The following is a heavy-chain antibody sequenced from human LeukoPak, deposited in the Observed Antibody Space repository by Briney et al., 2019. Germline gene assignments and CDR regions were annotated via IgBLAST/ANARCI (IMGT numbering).Heavy chain of an antibody. CDR2: MYYGGST. V-gene: IGHV4-31*03. CDR1: GGSISGRGYW. CDR3: ARGHSSSSPYFCNGMDV. J-gene: IGHJ6*02. Sequence: SQTLSLTCTVAGGSISGRGYWWSWIRQDPVKGLEWIVYMYYGGSTYYNPSLKSRVNISVDTSKNQFSLKLSSVTAADTAVYYCARGHSSSSPYFCNGMDVWGQGTTVTVSS. D-gene: IGHD6-6*01.